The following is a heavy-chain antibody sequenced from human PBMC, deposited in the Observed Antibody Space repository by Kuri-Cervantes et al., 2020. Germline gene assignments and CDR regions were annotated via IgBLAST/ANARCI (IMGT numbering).Heavy chain of an antibody. D-gene: IGHD4-17*01. V-gene: IGHV3-23*01. CDR2: ISGSGSST. CDR1: GFTFSSYD. J-gene: IGHJ4*02. Sequence: GESLKISCAASGFTFSSYDMSWVRQAPGKGLEWVSAISGSGSSTYYADSVKGRFTISRDNSKNTLYLQMNSLRAEDTAVYYCAKSAGDYAPLDNWGQGTLVTVSS. CDR3: AKSAGDYAPLDN.